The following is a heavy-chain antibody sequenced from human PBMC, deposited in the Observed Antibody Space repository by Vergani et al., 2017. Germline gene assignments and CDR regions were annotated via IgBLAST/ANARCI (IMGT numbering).Heavy chain of an antibody. D-gene: IGHD4-11*01. Sequence: QVQLQQWGGGLLKPSETLSLTCVVNGGSFTSYHWTWIRQSPGEGLECVGDIDHTGRPDYNPSLKSRLTMSVDKSRNPFSLTLNSVTATDPAIYFCARVNTETNGHLYYYYMDVWGQGTAVTVS. CDR3: ARVNTETNGHLYYYYMDV. CDR2: IDHTGRP. J-gene: IGHJ6*03. V-gene: IGHV4-34*01. CDR1: GGSFTSYH.